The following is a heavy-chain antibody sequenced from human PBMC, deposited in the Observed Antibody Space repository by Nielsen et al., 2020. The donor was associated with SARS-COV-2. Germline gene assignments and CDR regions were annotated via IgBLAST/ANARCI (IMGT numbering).Heavy chain of an antibody. D-gene: IGHD5-18*01. J-gene: IGHJ5*02. V-gene: IGHV4-39*01. CDR2: INHSGST. CDR1: GGSISSGGYY. CDR3: ARPGYSYTNGWFDP. Sequence: SETLSLTCTVSGGSISSGGYYWSRIRQPPGKGLEWSGEINHSGSTNYNPSLKSRVTISVDTSKNQFSLKLSSVTAADTAVYYCARPGYSYTNGWFDPWGQGTLVTVSS.